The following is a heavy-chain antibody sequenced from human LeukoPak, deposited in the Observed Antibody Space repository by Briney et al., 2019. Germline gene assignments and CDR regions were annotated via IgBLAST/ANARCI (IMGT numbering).Heavy chain of an antibody. D-gene: IGHD1-26*01. CDR2: IYYSGNT. CDR3: AGRVGAFNY. Sequence: SETLSLTCTVSGGSISSTSYYWGWIRQPPGKGLEWIGSIYYSGNTYYNPSLKSRVTISVDTSKNQFSLKLSSVTTADTAVYYCAGRVGAFNYWGQGTLVTVSS. CDR1: GGSISSTSYY. J-gene: IGHJ4*02. V-gene: IGHV4-39*01.